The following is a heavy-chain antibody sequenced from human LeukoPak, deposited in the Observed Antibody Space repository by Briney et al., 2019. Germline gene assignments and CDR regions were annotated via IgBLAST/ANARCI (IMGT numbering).Heavy chain of an antibody. CDR2: NYYSKNN. J-gene: IGHJ3*02. CDR3: AIDSGYNVNDHDVIAFDI. V-gene: IGHV4-39*07. CDR1: GAPISSTNNF. Sequence: SETLSLTCTVSGAPISSTNNFWGWIRQTPGKGLEWIATNYYSKNNYYNPSLKSLLSITVDTSKNQFSLKLSSVTAADTALYYCAIDSGYNVNDHDVIAFDIWGQGTMVTIAS. D-gene: IGHD3-9*01.